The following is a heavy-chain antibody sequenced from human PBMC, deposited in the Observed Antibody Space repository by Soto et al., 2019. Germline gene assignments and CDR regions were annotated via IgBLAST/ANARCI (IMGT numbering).Heavy chain of an antibody. J-gene: IGHJ1*01. CDR2: IVVGSGNT. CDR3: AADIGPLVLVPAAEYFQH. D-gene: IGHD2-2*01. CDR1: GFTFTSSA. V-gene: IGHV1-58*01. Sequence: ASVKVSCKASGFTFTSSAVQWVRQARGQRLEWIGWIVVGSGNTNYAQKFQERVTITRDMSTSTAYMELSSLRSEDTAVYYCAADIGPLVLVPAAEYFQHWGQGTLVTVSS.